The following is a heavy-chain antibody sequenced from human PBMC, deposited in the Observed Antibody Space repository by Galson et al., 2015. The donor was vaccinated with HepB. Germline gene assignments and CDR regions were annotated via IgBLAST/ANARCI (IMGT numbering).Heavy chain of an antibody. CDR3: ARAIRTTVTKVGKTPGYYYYYYMDV. V-gene: IGHV4-34*01. D-gene: IGHD4-11*01. J-gene: IGHJ6*03. Sequence: ETLSLTCAVYGGSFSGYYWSWIRQPPGKGLEWIGEINHSGSTNYNPSLKSRVTISVDTSKNQFSLKLSSVTAADTAVYYCARAIRTTVTKVGKTPGYYYYYYMDVWGKGTTVTVSS. CDR1: GGSFSGYY. CDR2: INHSGST.